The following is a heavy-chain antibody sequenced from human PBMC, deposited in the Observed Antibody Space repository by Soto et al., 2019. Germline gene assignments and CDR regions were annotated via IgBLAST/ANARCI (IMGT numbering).Heavy chain of an antibody. V-gene: IGHV4-39*01. D-gene: IGHD2-15*01. J-gene: IGHJ4*02. CDR2: MHASGGT. CDR3: AAIVVGATRHSDVDH. Sequence: SETLSLTCSVSGAPISSNDYFWAWIRQPPGRGLEFIASMHASGGTYHASSLKSRATMSLDTSKDQFSLKLQSVTAADTGTYYCAAIVVGATRHSDVDHWGQGTLVTVSS. CDR1: GAPISSNDYF.